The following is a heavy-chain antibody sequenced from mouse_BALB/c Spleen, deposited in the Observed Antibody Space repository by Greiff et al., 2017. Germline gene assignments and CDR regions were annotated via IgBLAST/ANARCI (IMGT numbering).Heavy chain of an antibody. V-gene: IGHV1-87*01. CDR3: ARTITTGAWFAY. Sequence: VQLQESGAELARPGASVKLSCKASGYTFTSYWMQWVKQRPGQGLEWIGAIYPGDGDTRYTQKFKGKATLTADKSSSTAYMQLSSLASEDSAVYYCARTITTGAWFAYWGQGTLVTVSA. CDR2: IYPGDGDT. CDR1: GYTFTSYW. D-gene: IGHD2-4*01. J-gene: IGHJ3*01.